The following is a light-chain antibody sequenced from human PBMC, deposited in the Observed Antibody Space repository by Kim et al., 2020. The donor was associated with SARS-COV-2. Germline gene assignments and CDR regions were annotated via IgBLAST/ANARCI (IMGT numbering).Light chain of an antibody. CDR3: SAWDRSVNAWV. Sequence: CSGSSENGGDQGAAWLQRQQGHPPKLLSYRNNNRPSGMSGRFSASRSGSTAALSISGLQPEGEADYYCSAWDRSVNAWVFGGGTQLTIL. CDR1: SENGGDQG. J-gene: IGLJ3*02. CDR2: RNN. V-gene: IGLV10-54*01.